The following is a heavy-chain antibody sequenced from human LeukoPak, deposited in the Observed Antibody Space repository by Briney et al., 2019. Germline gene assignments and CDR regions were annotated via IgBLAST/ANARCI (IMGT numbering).Heavy chain of an antibody. V-gene: IGHV1-69*05. CDR3: AAGYDRKTDDY. D-gene: IGHD3-22*01. CDR1: GCTFSSYA. Sequence: SVKVSCKASGCTFSSYAISWVRQAPGQGLEWMGGIIPIFGTANYAQKFQGRVTITTDESTSTAYMELSSLRSEDTAVYYCAAGYDRKTDDYWGQGTLVTVSS. CDR2: IIPIFGTA. J-gene: IGHJ4*02.